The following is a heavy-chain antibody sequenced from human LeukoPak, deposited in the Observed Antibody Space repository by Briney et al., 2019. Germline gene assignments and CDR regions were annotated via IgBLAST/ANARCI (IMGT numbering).Heavy chain of an antibody. CDR3: ARDLVGVVPRGWFDP. CDR1: GFTFSSYA. J-gene: IGHJ5*02. V-gene: IGHV3-23*01. Sequence: GGSLRLSCAASGFTFSSYAMSWVRQAPGKGLEWVSAISGSGGSTYYADSVKGRFTISRDNAKNSLYLQMNSLRAEDTAVYYCARDLVGVVPRGWFDPWGQGTLVTVSS. CDR2: ISGSGGST. D-gene: IGHD3-3*01.